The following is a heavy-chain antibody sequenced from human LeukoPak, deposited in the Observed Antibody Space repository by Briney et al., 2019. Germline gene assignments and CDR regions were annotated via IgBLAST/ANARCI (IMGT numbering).Heavy chain of an antibody. CDR2: ISYGGSNK. CDR3: AIIPLGGRFDY. J-gene: IGHJ4*02. CDR1: GFTFSSYA. Sequence: GGSLRLSCAASGFTFSSYAMHWVRQAPGKGLEWVAVISYGGSNKYYADSVKGRFTISRDNSKNTLYLQMNSLRAEDTAVYYCAIIPLGGRFDYWGQGTLVIVSS. D-gene: IGHD3-10*01. V-gene: IGHV3-30-3*01.